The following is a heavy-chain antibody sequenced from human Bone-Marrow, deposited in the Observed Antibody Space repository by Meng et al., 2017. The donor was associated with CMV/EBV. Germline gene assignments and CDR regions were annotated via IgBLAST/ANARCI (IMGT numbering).Heavy chain of an antibody. CDR3: FRGHYDGA. Sequence: GGSLRLSCAASGFTFSSYGMHWVRQAPGEGLVWVARTNSDGSNTAYADSVKGRFTISRDDAKNSLYLQMDSLRVDDTAIYYCFRGHYDGAWGRGTLVTVSS. D-gene: IGHD3-22*01. J-gene: IGHJ5*01. CDR1: GFTFSSYG. V-gene: IGHV3-74*01. CDR2: TNSDGSNT.